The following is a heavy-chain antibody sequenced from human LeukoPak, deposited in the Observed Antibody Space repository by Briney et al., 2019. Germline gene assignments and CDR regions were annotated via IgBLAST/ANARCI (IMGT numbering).Heavy chain of an antibody. Sequence: GSLRLSCAASGVTFSSYAMGWVRQFPGKGLEWVSAISGSGGSTYYADSVKGRFTISRDNAKNSLYLQMNSLSDEDTAVYYCARDPTQYLRYGHFDYWGQGTLVTVSS. J-gene: IGHJ4*02. CDR2: ISGSGGST. D-gene: IGHD5/OR15-5a*01. V-gene: IGHV3-23*01. CDR3: ARDPTQYLRYGHFDY. CDR1: GVTFSSYA.